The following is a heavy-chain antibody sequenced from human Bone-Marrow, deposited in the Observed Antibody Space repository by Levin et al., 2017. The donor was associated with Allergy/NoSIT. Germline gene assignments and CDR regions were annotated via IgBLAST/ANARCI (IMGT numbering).Heavy chain of an antibody. CDR3: TRDHNGGLYFYYMGV. CDR2: INTKSYGGSI. V-gene: IGHV3-15*01. J-gene: IGHJ6*03. Sequence: GESLKISCAASGIRVSDAWMSWVRQAPGKGLEWVGRINTKSYGGSIEYAAPVNGRFTISRDDSKNMVDLQMDSLKTEDTGMYYCTRDHNGGLYFYYMGVWARGQRSPSP. D-gene: IGHD2-8*01. CDR1: GIRVSDAW.